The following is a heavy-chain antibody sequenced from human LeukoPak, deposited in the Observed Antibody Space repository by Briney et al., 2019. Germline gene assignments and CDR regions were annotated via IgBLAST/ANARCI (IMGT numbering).Heavy chain of an antibody. V-gene: IGHV4-30-2*01. J-gene: IGHJ6*02. CDR1: GGSISSGGYS. Sequence: SETLSLTCAVSGGSISSGGYSWSWIRQPPGKGLEWIGYIYHSGSTHYNPSLKSRVTISVDRSKNQFSLKLSSVTAADTAVYYCASYAAALDVWGQGTTVTVSS. CDR2: IYHSGST. D-gene: IGHD6-13*01. CDR3: ASYAAALDV.